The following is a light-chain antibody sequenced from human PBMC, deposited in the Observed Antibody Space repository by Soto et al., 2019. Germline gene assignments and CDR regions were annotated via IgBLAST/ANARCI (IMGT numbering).Light chain of an antibody. CDR3: QQYYDIPHT. Sequence: DIQVTQSPSSLSTSIGDKVTITCRASQSIGHFLNWYQQKPGKAPNLIIYATSTLRSGVPSRFTGSGSGTDFTLTITNLQPQEFADYFWQQYYDIPHTFGQGTSLES. V-gene: IGKV1-39*01. J-gene: IGKJ2*01. CDR1: QSIGHF. CDR2: ATS.